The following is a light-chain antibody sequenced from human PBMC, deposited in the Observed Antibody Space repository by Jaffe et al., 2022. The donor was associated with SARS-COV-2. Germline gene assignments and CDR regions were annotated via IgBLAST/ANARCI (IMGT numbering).Light chain of an antibody. CDR2: SNN. Sequence: QSVLTQPPSASGTPGQRVTISCSGSSSNIGSNTVNWYQQLPGTAPKLLIYSNNQRPSGVPDRFSGSKSGTSASLAISGLQSEDEAEYYCAAWDDSLNGFYVFGTGTKVTVL. J-gene: IGLJ1*01. V-gene: IGLV1-44*01. CDR3: AAWDDSLNGFYV. CDR1: SSNIGSNT.